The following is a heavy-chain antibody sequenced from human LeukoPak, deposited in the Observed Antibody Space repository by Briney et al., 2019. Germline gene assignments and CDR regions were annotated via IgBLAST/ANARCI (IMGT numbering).Heavy chain of an antibody. CDR3: ARNIAVAGTEWFDP. CDR2: IVPIFGIA. Sequence: GASVKVSCKASGGTFSSYAISWVRQAPGQGLEWVGRIVPIFGIANYAQKLQGRGTITADKSTSTAYMELSSLRSEDTAVYYCARNIAVAGTEWFDPWGQGTLVTVSS. J-gene: IGHJ5*02. V-gene: IGHV1-69*04. D-gene: IGHD6-19*01. CDR1: GGTFSSYA.